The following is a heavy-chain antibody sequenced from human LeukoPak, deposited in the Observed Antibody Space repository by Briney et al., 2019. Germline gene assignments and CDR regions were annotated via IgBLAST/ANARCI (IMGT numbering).Heavy chain of an antibody. V-gene: IGHV1-69*06. CDR2: IIPIFGTA. CDR3: ARLNYYGSGSYYLPGYFDY. J-gene: IGHJ4*02. CDR1: GGTFSSYA. D-gene: IGHD3-10*01. Sequence: SVKVSCKASGGTFSSYAISWVRQAPGQGLEWMGGIIPIFGTANYAQKFQGRITITADKSTSTAYMELSSLRSEDTAVYYCARLNYYGSGSYYLPGYFDYWGQGTLVTVSS.